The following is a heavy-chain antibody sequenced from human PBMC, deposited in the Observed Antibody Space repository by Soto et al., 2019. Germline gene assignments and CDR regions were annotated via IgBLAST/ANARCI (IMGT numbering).Heavy chain of an antibody. Sequence: SETLTLTCTVSGGSISSYYWSWIRQPAGKGLEWIGRIYTSGSTNYNPSLKSRVTMSVDTSKNQFSLKLSSVTAADTAVYYCATEGSYCGGDCYLLIDYWGQGTLVTVSS. V-gene: IGHV4-4*07. J-gene: IGHJ4*02. CDR2: IYTSGST. D-gene: IGHD2-21*02. CDR1: GGSISSYY. CDR3: ATEGSYCGGDCYLLIDY.